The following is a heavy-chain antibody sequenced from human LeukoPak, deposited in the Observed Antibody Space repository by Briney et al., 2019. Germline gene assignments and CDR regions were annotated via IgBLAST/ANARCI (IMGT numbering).Heavy chain of an antibody. CDR1: NGSISSGRYY. V-gene: IGHV4-61*02. Sequence: SETLSLTCTVSNGSISSGRYYWSWIRQLAGKGLDWIGRIFPSGSANYSPSLKSRVTISADTSKNQFSLILNSVTAADTAVFYCARQAPLDGDFDFWGQGTLVTVSS. D-gene: IGHD3/OR15-3a*01. CDR3: ARQAPLDGDFDF. CDR2: IFPSGSA. J-gene: IGHJ4*02.